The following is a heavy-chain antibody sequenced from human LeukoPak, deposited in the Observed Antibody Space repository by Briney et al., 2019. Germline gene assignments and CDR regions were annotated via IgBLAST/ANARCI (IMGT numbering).Heavy chain of an antibody. CDR1: GYSFTSYW. Sequence: GESLKISCKGSGYSFTSYWIGWVRQMPGKGLEWMGIIHPGDSDTRYSPSFQGQVTISADKSISTAYLQWSSLKASDTAMYYCARVTTRSYYYYYYMDVWGKGTTVTVSS. CDR3: ARVTTRSYYYYYYMDV. J-gene: IGHJ6*03. CDR2: IHPGDSDT. V-gene: IGHV5-51*01. D-gene: IGHD4-17*01.